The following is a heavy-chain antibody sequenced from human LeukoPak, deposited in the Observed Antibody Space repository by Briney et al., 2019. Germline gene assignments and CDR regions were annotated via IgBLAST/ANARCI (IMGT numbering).Heavy chain of an antibody. CDR2: IIPILGIA. J-gene: IGHJ3*02. D-gene: IGHD3-16*01. Sequence: ASVKVSCKASGGTFSSYAISWVRQAPGQGLEWMGRIIPILGIANYAQKFQGRVTITADKSTSTAYVELSSLRSEDTAVYYCARVAELGSTDAFDIWGQGTMVTVSS. CDR3: ARVAELGSTDAFDI. CDR1: GGTFSSYA. V-gene: IGHV1-69*04.